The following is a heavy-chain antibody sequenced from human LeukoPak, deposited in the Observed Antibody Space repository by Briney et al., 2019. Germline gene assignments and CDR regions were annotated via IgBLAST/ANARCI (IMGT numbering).Heavy chain of an antibody. J-gene: IGHJ4*02. Sequence: GGSLRLSCAASGFTFDDYAVHWVRQVPGKGLEWVSGFNWNTGNIDYADSVKGRFTISRDSAKNSLYLQMNSLRTEDTAFYYCAKVHCSSADCFTGGFDCWGQGTLVIVSS. CDR1: GFTFDDYA. CDR3: AKVHCSSADCFTGGFDC. CDR2: FNWNTGNI. D-gene: IGHD2-2*02. V-gene: IGHV3-9*01.